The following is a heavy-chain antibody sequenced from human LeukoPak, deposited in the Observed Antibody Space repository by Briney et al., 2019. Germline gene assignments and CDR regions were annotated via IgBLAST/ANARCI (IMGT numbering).Heavy chain of an antibody. D-gene: IGHD2-2*01. Sequence: GGSLRLSCAASGFTFSDHAMSWVRQAPGKGLEGVSAIRGTGTTTFYAASVKGRFTISRDNSKNTADLQTNSLRAEDTAVYYCAKVVVVPAATFGYWGQGTLVTVSS. CDR1: GFTFSDHA. J-gene: IGHJ4*02. V-gene: IGHV3-23*01. CDR3: AKVVVVPAATFGY. CDR2: IRGTGTTT.